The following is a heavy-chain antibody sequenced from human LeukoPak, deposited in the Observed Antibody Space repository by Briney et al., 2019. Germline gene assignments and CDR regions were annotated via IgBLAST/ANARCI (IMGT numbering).Heavy chain of an antibody. D-gene: IGHD4-23*01. CDR1: GGSISSYY. CDR2: IYYSGST. Sequence: PSETLSLTCTVSGGSISSYYWSWIRQPPGKGLEWIGYIYYSGSTNYNPSLKSRVTISVDTSKSQFSLKLYSVTAADTAVYYCARPRYGGNPGAFDIWGQGTMVTVSS. J-gene: IGHJ3*02. CDR3: ARPRYGGNPGAFDI. V-gene: IGHV4-59*12.